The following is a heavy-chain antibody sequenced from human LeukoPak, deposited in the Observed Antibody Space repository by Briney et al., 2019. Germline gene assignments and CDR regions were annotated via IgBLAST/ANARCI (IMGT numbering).Heavy chain of an antibody. D-gene: IGHD3-22*01. CDR1: GFTFSSYA. CDR3: AKGIDSSGYYPFDH. Sequence: GSLRLSCAASGFTFSSYAVSWVRQAPGKGLEWVSATSDTGGGTHYADSVKGRFTISRDNSKDTLYLQMNSLRAEDTAVYYCAKGIDSSGYYPFDHWGQGTLVTVSS. J-gene: IGHJ4*02. CDR2: TSDTGGGT. V-gene: IGHV3-23*01.